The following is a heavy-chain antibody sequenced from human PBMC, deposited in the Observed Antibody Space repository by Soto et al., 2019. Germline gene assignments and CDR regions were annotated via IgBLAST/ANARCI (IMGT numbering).Heavy chain of an antibody. CDR3: ARGRYGDY. J-gene: IGHJ4*02. CDR1: GYGFTTYG. Sequence: QVHLVQSGAEVKKPGASVKVSCKGSGYGFTTYGITWVRQAPGQGLEWMAWISAHNGNTNYAQKVQGRVTVTRDTSPSTAYMELSSLRYADTAVYYCARGRYGDYWGQAALVTVSS. CDR2: ISAHNGNT. D-gene: IGHD1-1*01. V-gene: IGHV1-18*01.